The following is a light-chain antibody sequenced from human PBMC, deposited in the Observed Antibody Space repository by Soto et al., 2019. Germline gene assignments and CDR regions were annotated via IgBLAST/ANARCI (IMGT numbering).Light chain of an antibody. V-gene: IGKV3-15*01. J-gene: IGKJ1*01. CDR3: HQYNSWPRT. CDR2: GAS. Sequence: EVVMTQSPDTLSVSPGERATLSCRASQRVGSNLAWYQQKLGQAPRLLIYGASTRATDIPPRFSASGSGTEFTLTISSLQPEDFAIYYCHQYNSWPRTFGQGTKVEIK. CDR1: QRVGSN.